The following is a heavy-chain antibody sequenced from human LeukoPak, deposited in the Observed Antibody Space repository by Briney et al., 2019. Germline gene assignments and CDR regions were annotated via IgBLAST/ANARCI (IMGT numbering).Heavy chain of an antibody. D-gene: IGHD2-2*01. CDR2: LGDNDGRT. CDR3: AKGNIAELPAAPYY. Sequence: PGRSLRLTCAASGFTFSNYAMNWVRPAPGKGLEWVSALGDNDGRTFYADSVKGRFTISRDNSKNTLYLQMNSLRAEDTAIYYCAKGNIAELPAAPYYWGQGTLVTVSS. J-gene: IGHJ4*02. V-gene: IGHV3-23*01. CDR1: GFTFSNYA.